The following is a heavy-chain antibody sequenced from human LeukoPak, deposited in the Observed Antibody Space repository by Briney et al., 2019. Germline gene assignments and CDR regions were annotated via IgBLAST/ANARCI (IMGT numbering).Heavy chain of an antibody. D-gene: IGHD2-2*03. CDR2: IYYSGST. Sequence: SETLSLTCTVSGGSISSGGYYWSWIRQHPGKGLEWIGYIYYSGSTYYNPSLKSRVTISVDTSKNQFSLKPSSVTAADTAVYYCARDGLAWYFDLWGRGTLVTVSS. CDR3: ARDGLAWYFDL. CDR1: GGSISSGGYY. J-gene: IGHJ2*01. V-gene: IGHV4-31*03.